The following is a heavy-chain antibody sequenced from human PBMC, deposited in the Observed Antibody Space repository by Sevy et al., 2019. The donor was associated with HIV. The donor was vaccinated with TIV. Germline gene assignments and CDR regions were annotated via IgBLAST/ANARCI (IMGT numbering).Heavy chain of an antibody. CDR2: ISTYNSMI. D-gene: IGHD3-10*01. Sequence: ASVKVSCKASGYTFTTYGITWVRQAPGQGLEWMGWISTYNSMINYAQKFQGRVTMTTDTSTSTAYMELRSLRSDDTAVYYCARDSMPTVQGIIITPYYYGMDLWGQGTTVTVSS. CDR1: GYTFTTYG. V-gene: IGHV1-18*01. CDR3: ARDSMPTVQGIIITPYYYGMDL. J-gene: IGHJ6*02.